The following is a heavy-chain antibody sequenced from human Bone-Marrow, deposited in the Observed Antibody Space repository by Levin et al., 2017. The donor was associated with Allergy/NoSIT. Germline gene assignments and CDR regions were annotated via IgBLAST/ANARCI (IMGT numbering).Heavy chain of an antibody. J-gene: IGHJ4*02. D-gene: IGHD3-10*01. CDR2: ISPSSSHI. Sequence: GGSLRLSCTVSGFTFSDYSINWVRQAPGRGLEWVSYISPSSSHIYYADSVKGRFTISRDDAKNSVYLQMNSLRVDDSAVYYCARISSGFDSWGQGTRVTVSS. CDR1: GFTFSDYS. CDR3: ARISSGFDS. V-gene: IGHV3-21*01.